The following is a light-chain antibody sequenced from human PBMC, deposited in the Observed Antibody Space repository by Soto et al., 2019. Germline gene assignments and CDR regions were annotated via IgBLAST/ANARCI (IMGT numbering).Light chain of an antibody. Sequence: QSALTQPRSVSGSPGQSVTISCTGTSSDVGGYYFVSWYQQHPGKAPKLMIYDVTKRPSGVPDRFSGSKSGNTASLTISGLQAEDEAEYYCCSYAGSFNYVCGTGTKVTVL. CDR1: SSDVGGYYF. CDR3: CSYAGSFNYV. V-gene: IGLV2-11*01. J-gene: IGLJ1*01. CDR2: DVT.